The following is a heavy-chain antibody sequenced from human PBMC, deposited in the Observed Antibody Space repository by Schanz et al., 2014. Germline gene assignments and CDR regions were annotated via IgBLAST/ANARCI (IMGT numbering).Heavy chain of an antibody. CDR2: VIPILGIA. Sequence: QVQLVQSGADVKKPGSSVRVSCKASGGTFSRLTFSWVRQAPGQGLEWMGRVIPILGIANYAQKFQGRVTITADKSTFTAYMDVSSLRSEDTAVYYCVRVPSRDVSFDLWGRGTLVTVSS. D-gene: IGHD3-16*01. J-gene: IGHJ2*01. CDR1: GGTFSRLT. CDR3: VRVPSRDVSFDL. V-gene: IGHV1-69*02.